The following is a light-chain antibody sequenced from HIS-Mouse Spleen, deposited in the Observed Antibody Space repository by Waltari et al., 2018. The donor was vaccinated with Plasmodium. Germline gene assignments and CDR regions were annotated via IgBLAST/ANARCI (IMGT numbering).Light chain of an antibody. CDR2: DVS. Sequence: QSALTQPRSVSGSPGQSVTISCTGTSSDVGGYNYVSWYQQHPGTAPKLMIYDVSKRPSGVPDRFSGSKSGSTASLTISGLQAEEEADYYCCSYAGSYTWVFGGGTKLTVL. CDR3: CSYAGSYTWV. CDR1: SSDVGGYNY. V-gene: IGLV2-11*01. J-gene: IGLJ3*02.